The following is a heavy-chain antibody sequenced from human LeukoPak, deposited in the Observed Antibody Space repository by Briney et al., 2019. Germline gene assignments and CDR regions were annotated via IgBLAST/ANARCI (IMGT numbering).Heavy chain of an antibody. CDR3: AREYYDNSGRKYGFDI. J-gene: IGHJ3*02. D-gene: IGHD3-22*01. CDR2: IDPHSGGT. CDR1: GYSFIDYY. Sequence: EASVKVSCKTSGYSFIDYYMHWVRQAPGQGLEWMGWIDPHSGGTNYAQKFQGRVTMTRDTSIYTAYMELSRLRPDDTAVYYCAREYYDNSGRKYGFDIWGQGTMVTVSS. V-gene: IGHV1-2*02.